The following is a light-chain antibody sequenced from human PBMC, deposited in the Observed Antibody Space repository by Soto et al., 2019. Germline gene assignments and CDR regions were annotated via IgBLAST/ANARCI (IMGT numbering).Light chain of an antibody. J-gene: IGKJ5*01. CDR2: GAF. CDR1: PSVTNY. Sequence: EIVLTQSPATLSLSPGERATLSCRASPSVTNYLAWYQQKPGQPPRLLIYGAFNRAAGIPARFSGSGSGTVFTLTISSLKPEDSAVYYCQQRNIWPPVTFGQGTRLEIK. CDR3: QQRNIWPPVT. V-gene: IGKV3-11*01.